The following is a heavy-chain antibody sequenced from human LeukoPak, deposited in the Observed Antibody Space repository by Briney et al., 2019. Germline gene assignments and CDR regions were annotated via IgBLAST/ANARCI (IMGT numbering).Heavy chain of an antibody. Sequence: ASVTVSCKASGYTFTSYYMHWVRQAPGQGLEWMGIINPSGGSTSDAQKFQGRVTMTRDTSTSTVYMELSSLRSEDTAVYYCARGQYYYDTSGYYPIYFDYWGQGTLVTVSS. CDR3: ARGQYYYDTSGYYPIYFDY. D-gene: IGHD3-22*01. J-gene: IGHJ4*02. CDR2: INPSGGST. V-gene: IGHV1-46*01. CDR1: GYTFTSYY.